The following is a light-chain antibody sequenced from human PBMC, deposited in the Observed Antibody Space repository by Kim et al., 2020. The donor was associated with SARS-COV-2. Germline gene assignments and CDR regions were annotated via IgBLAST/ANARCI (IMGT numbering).Light chain of an antibody. CDR1: QSVSSN. CDR3: QQYNNWPLT. V-gene: IGKV3-15*01. Sequence: SPGERATLSCRASQSVSSNLAWYQQKPGQAPRLLIYGASTRATGIPVTFSGSGSGTEFTLTISSLQSEDFAVYYCQQYNNWPLTFGGGTKVDIK. J-gene: IGKJ4*01. CDR2: GAS.